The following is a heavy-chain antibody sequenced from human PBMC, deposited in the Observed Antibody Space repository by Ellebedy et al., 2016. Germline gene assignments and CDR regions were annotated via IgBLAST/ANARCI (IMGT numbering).Heavy chain of an antibody. V-gene: IGHV4-61*01. D-gene: IGHD3-22*01. CDR1: GGSVSSGSYY. Sequence: SETLSLTXTVSGGSVSSGSYYWSWIRPPPGKGLEWIGYIYYSGSTNYNPSLKSRVTISVDTSKNQFSLKLSSVTAADTAVYYCARDRKYYYDSSGLAGGFDYWGQGTLVTVSS. CDR2: IYYSGST. CDR3: ARDRKYYYDSSGLAGGFDY. J-gene: IGHJ4*02.